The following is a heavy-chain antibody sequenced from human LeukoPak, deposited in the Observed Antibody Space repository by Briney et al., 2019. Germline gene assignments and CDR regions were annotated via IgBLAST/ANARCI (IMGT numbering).Heavy chain of an antibody. Sequence: GGSLRLSCAASGFTFSSYSMNWVRQAPGKGLEWVSSISSSSSYIYYADSVKGRFTISRDNAKNSLYLQMNSLRAEDTAVYYCARDFGVVVVTATHFDYWGQGTLVTVSS. J-gene: IGHJ4*02. V-gene: IGHV3-21*01. D-gene: IGHD2-21*02. CDR1: GFTFSSYS. CDR3: ARDFGVVVVTATHFDY. CDR2: ISSSSSYI.